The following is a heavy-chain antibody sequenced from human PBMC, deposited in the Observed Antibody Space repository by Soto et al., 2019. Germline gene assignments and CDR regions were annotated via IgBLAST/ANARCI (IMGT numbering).Heavy chain of an antibody. CDR3: ARERIAARYYYYYYGMDV. D-gene: IGHD6-13*01. CDR1: GFTFSSYW. CDR2: IKQDGSEK. Sequence: GGSLRLSCAASGFTFSSYWMSWVRQAPGKGLEWVANIKQDGSEKYYVDSVKGRFTISRDNAKNSLYLQMNSLRAEDTAVYYCARERIAARYYYYYYGMDVWGQGTTVTV. J-gene: IGHJ6*02. V-gene: IGHV3-7*01.